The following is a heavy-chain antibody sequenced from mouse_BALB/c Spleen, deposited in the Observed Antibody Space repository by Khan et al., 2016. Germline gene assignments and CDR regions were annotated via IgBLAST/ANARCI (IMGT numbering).Heavy chain of an antibody. J-gene: IGHJ3*01. Sequence: EVQLVESGGGLVKPKGSLKLSCAASGFTFNTYAMNWVRQAPGKGLEWVARIRSKSNNYATYYADSVKDRLTISRDDSQSILYLLMNNFKTEDTGMFYCVRHDYGAYWCQGTLVTVSS. CDR1: GFTFNTYA. CDR3: VRHDYGAY. V-gene: IGHV10-1*02. CDR2: IRSKSNNYAT. D-gene: IGHD1-1*02.